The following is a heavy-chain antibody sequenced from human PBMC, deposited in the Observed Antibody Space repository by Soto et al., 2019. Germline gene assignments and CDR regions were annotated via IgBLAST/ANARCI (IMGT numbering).Heavy chain of an antibody. Sequence: ASVKFSFKASGYTFTNYGISWVRQAPGQGLEWMGWIKVYNGNINYAQNFQVRVTMTTDTSTSTDYMELRILRSDDTAVYSCARKKGRYSGMDVWGQGTTVTDSS. CDR1: GYTFTNYG. V-gene: IGHV1-18*04. CDR2: IKVYNGNI. CDR3: ARKKGRYSGMDV. J-gene: IGHJ6*02.